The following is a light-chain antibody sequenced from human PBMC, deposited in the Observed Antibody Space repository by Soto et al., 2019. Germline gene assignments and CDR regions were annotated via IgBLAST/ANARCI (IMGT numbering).Light chain of an antibody. CDR3: AAWDDRLDVYV. CDR2: STS. V-gene: IGLV1-44*01. J-gene: IGLJ1*01. Sequence: QFVLTQPPSASGTPGQIVAISCSGSSSNIGSNTVTWYQQLPGTAPKLLIYSTSQRSSGVPGRFSGSKSCASASLSISGLQSEDEADYYCAAWDDRLDVYVFGTGTKVTVL. CDR1: SSNIGSNT.